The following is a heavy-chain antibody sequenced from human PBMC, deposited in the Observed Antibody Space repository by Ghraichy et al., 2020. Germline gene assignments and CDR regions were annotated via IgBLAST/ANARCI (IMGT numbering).Heavy chain of an antibody. V-gene: IGHV3-30-3*01. CDR2: ISYDVSNK. CDR1: GFTFSSYA. D-gene: IGHD6-19*01. CDR3: ASAGSGWYGGMGFDY. Sequence: GESLNISCAASGFTFSSYAMHWVRQAPGKGLEWVAVISYDVSNKYYADSVKGRFTISRDNSKNTLYLQMNSLRAEDTAVYYCASAGSGWYGGMGFDYWGQGTLVTVSS. J-gene: IGHJ4*02.